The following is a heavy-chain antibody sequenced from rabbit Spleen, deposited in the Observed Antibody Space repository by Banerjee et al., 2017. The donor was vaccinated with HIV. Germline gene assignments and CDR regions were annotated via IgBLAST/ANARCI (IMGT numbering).Heavy chain of an antibody. D-gene: IGHD2-1*01. V-gene: IGHV1S40*01. Sequence: QSLEESGGDLVKPGTSLTLTCTASGFSFISGYYMCWVRQAPGKGLEWIACIAAGSGGTTYYANWAKGRFTISKTSSTTVTLQMTSLTAADTATYFCARPDDDDYFNLWGPGTLVTVS. J-gene: IGHJ4*01. CDR1: GFSFISGYY. CDR2: IAAGSGGTT. CDR3: ARPDDDDYFNL.